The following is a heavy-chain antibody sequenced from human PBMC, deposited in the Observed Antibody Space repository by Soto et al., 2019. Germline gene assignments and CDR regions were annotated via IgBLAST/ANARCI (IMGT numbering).Heavy chain of an antibody. Sequence: SPTLSLTCAVYGGSFSGYYWSWIRQPPGKGLEWIGEINHSGSTNYNPSLKSRVTISVDTSKNQFSLKLSSVTAADTAVYYCARAPGHYGSGSPAYYFDYWGQGTLVTVSS. D-gene: IGHD3-10*01. V-gene: IGHV4-34*01. CDR1: GGSFSGYY. CDR2: INHSGST. J-gene: IGHJ4*02. CDR3: ARAPGHYGSGSPAYYFDY.